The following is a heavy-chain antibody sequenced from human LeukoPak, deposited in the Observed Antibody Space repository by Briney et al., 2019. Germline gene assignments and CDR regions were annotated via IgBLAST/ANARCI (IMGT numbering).Heavy chain of an antibody. CDR3: AKALATRHMDV. CDR1: GFTFRSYD. CDR2: ISSSGTTI. Sequence: PGGSLRLSCAASGFTFRSYDMNWVRQAPGKGLEWVSYISSSGTTIYYADSVEGRFTISRDNAKNSLYLQMSSLRAEDTAVYYCAKALATRHMDVWGQGTTVTVSS. V-gene: IGHV3-48*03. J-gene: IGHJ6*02.